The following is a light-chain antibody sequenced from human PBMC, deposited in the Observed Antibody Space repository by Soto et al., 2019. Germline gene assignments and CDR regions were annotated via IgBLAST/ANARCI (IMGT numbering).Light chain of an antibody. CDR3: QQRNIWPPVT. Sequence: IVMTQSPATLSVSPGERATLSCRASQSVNSNYLAWYQQRPGQAPRLLIFGASTRATGIPARFSGSGSGTDFTLTISSLEPEDSAIYYCQQRNIWPPVTFGQGTRLEIK. CDR1: QSVNSN. CDR2: GAS. J-gene: IGKJ5*01. V-gene: IGKV3D-15*01.